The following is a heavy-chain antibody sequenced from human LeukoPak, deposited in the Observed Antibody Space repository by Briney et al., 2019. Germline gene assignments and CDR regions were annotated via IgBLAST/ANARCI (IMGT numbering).Heavy chain of an antibody. CDR2: MNPNSGNT. D-gene: IGHD6-19*01. Sequence: ASVKASCKASGYTFTSYDINWVRQATGQGLEWMGWMNPNSGNTGYAQKFQGRVTITRNTSISTAYMELSSLRSEDTAVYYCARGSKEVSGWHNHDAFDIWGQGTMVTVSS. CDR3: ARGSKEVSGWHNHDAFDI. V-gene: IGHV1-8*03. J-gene: IGHJ3*02. CDR1: GYTFTSYD.